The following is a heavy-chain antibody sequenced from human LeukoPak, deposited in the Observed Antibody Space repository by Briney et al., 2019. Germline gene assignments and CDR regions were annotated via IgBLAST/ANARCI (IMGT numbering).Heavy chain of an antibody. CDR2: IYHSGST. Sequence: SETLSLTCAVSGYSISSGYYWGWIRQPPGKGLEWIGSIYHSGSTYYNPSLKGRVTISVDTSKNQFSLKLSSVTAADTAVYYCARHEGSYGAFDYWGQGTLVTVSS. D-gene: IGHD4/OR15-4a*01. CDR3: ARHEGSYGAFDY. CDR1: GYSISSGYY. J-gene: IGHJ4*02. V-gene: IGHV4-38-2*01.